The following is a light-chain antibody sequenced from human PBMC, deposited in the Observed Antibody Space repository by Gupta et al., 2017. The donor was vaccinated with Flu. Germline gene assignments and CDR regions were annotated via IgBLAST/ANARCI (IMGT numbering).Light chain of an antibody. V-gene: IGKV1-39*01. Sequence: DIQITQAPSSPSASVRDRVTITRRASQNIDTDLSWFQQKPGGAPRLLISAASTLRSRVPSRFSGSGSGTTFTLTITGLQPEDVGTYFCQQAYNLPYVFGHGTKLEIK. CDR2: AAS. CDR1: QNIDTD. CDR3: QQAYNLPYV. J-gene: IGKJ1*01.